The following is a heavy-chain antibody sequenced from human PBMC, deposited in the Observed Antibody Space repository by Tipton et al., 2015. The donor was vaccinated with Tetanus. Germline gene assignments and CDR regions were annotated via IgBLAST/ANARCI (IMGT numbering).Heavy chain of an antibody. V-gene: IGHV1-8*01. CDR3: ARGQWDIPLLLPY. CDR2: MNPNSGNT. Sequence: QLVQSGAEVKKPGASVKVSCKASGYTFTSYDINWVRQATGQGLEWMRWMNPNSGNTGYARKFQGRVTMTRNTSITTAYMELTNRRSDDTAVYYWARGQWDIPLLLPYWGQGTLVTVSS. J-gene: IGHJ4*02. CDR1: GYTFTSYD. D-gene: IGHD1-26*01.